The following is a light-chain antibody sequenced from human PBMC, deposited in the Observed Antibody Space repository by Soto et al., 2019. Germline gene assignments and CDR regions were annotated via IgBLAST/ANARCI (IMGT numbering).Light chain of an antibody. V-gene: IGLV2-14*03. CDR1: SSDVGAYKY. CDR3: SSFTGPTTLDV. J-gene: IGLJ1*01. Sequence: QSVLTQPASVSGSPGPSVTISCTGTSSDVGAYKYVSWYQKHPGKAPKLMIYGVSNRPSGVSNRFSGSKSGNTAFLTISVLQPEDEAEYYCSSFTGPTTLDVFGTGTKLTVL. CDR2: GVS.